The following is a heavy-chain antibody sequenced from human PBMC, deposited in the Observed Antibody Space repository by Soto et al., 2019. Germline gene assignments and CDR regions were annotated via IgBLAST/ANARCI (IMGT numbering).Heavy chain of an antibody. CDR1: GFTFRSYT. D-gene: IGHD1-1*01. CDR2: INGSGSNT. CDR3: EKARLETFVRYDFDF. J-gene: IGHJ3*01. Sequence: EVQLLESGGGLVQPGGSLRLSCAASGFTFRSYTMSWVRQAPGKGLERVSRINGSGSNTYYADSVKGRFTISRDNSENTLSLHMNSLRSEDTAVYYCEKARLETFVRYDFDFWGQGTMVTVSS. V-gene: IGHV3-23*01.